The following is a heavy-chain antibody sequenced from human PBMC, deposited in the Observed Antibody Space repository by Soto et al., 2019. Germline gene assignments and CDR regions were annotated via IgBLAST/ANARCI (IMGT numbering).Heavy chain of an antibody. CDR3: ARDRSKIVATISSSLDY. CDR1: GFTFSSYA. J-gene: IGHJ4*02. D-gene: IGHD5-12*01. V-gene: IGHV3-30-3*01. CDR2: ISYDGSNK. Sequence: QVQLVESGGGVVQPGRSLRLSCAASGFTFSSYAMHWVRQAPGKGLEWVAVISYDGSNKYYADSVKGRFTISRDNSKNPLYLQMNSPRAEDTAVYYCARDRSKIVATISSSLDYWGQGTLFTVSS.